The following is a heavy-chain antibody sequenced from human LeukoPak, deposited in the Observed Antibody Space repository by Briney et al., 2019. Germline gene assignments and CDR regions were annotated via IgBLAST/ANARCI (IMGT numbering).Heavy chain of an antibody. V-gene: IGHV3-30*18. CDR2: ISYDGSNK. J-gene: IGHJ4*02. CDR3: AKGPFDY. CDR1: GFTFSSYG. Sequence: PGGSLRLSCAASGFTFSSYGMHWVRQAPGKGLEWVAVISYDGSNKYYADSVKGRFTISRDNSKNTLYLQMNSLRAEDTAVYYYAKGPFDYWGQGTLVTVSS.